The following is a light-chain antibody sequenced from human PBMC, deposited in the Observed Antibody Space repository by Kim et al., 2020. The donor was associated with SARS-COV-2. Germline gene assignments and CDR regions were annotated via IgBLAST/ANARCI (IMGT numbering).Light chain of an antibody. Sequence: ELTQPPSTSGTPGQRVTISCSGSSSNIGRHFVNWFRQLPGTAPRVLIYNDYQRPSGVPDRFSGSRSGTSASLAISGLQSEDEADYYCATWDVSLDAWVFGGGTQLTVL. CDR3: ATWDVSLDAWV. CDR2: NDY. CDR1: SSNIGRHF. V-gene: IGLV1-44*01. J-gene: IGLJ3*02.